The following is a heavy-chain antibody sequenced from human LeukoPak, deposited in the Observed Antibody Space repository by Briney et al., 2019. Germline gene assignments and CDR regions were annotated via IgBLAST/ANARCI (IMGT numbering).Heavy chain of an antibody. CDR3: ARPSYSSGWYYFDN. Sequence: GGSLRLSCAASGFTFSAYDMPWVRQAPGKGLEWVSAIGTPGDTYYPDSVKGRFTISRENAENSLYLHMSSLRVDDTAVYYCARPSYSSGWYYFDNWGQGTLVTVSS. CDR2: IGTPGDT. CDR1: GFTFSAYD. V-gene: IGHV3-13*01. D-gene: IGHD6-19*01. J-gene: IGHJ4*02.